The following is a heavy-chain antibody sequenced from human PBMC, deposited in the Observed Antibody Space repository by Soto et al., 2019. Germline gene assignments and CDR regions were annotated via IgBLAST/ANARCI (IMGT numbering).Heavy chain of an antibody. CDR3: ARAWWIQLWPNPRYFDY. CDR1: GYTFTSYG. J-gene: IGHJ4*02. D-gene: IGHD5-18*01. Sequence: QVQLVQSGAEVKKPGASVKVSCKASGYTFTSYGISWVRQAPGQGLEWMGWISAYNGNTNYAQKLQGRVTMTTDTSTSTAYMELRSLRSDDTAVYYCARAWWIQLWPNPRYFDYWGQGTLVTVSS. CDR2: ISAYNGNT. V-gene: IGHV1-18*01.